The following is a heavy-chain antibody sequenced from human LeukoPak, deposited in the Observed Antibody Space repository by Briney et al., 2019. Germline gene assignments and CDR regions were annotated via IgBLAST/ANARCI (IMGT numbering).Heavy chain of an antibody. D-gene: IGHD4-17*01. CDR1: GASTSTKSYY. Sequence: PSETLSLTCTVSGASTSTKSYYWGWIRQSPGKGLEWIGSIYYNGNTYYNPSLKSRVTISVDTSKHLFSLNMTSVTAADRAVYYCARGLSYGDYFDYWGRGTLVPVSS. CDR2: IYYNGNT. V-gene: IGHV4-39*02. CDR3: ARGLSYGDYFDY. J-gene: IGHJ4*02.